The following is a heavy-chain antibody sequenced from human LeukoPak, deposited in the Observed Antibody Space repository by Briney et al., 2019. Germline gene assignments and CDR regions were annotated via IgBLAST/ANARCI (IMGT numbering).Heavy chain of an antibody. V-gene: IGHV3-9*01. J-gene: IGHJ6*03. CDR3: ARGVKGYDSSGTYYYYYYMDV. Sequence: GGSLRLSCAASGFTFDDYAMHWVRQAPGKGLEWVSGISWSSGSIGYADSVKGRFTISRDNAKNSLYLQMNSLRAEDTAVYFCARGVKGYDSSGTYYYYYYMDVWGKGTTVTVSS. CDR2: ISWSSGSI. CDR1: GFTFDDYA. D-gene: IGHD3-22*01.